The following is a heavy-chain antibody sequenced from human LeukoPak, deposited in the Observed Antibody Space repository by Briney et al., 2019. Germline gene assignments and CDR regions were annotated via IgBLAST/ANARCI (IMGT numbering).Heavy chain of an antibody. CDR1: GFTFSSYS. Sequence: GSLRLSCAASGFTFSSYSMNWIRQPPGKGLEWIGEINHSGNTNYNPSLKSRVTISIDTSKNQFSLELSSVTAADTAIYYCARPFLRFSSGWHFDYWGQGILVTVSS. CDR2: INHSGNT. D-gene: IGHD6-19*01. CDR3: ARPFLRFSSGWHFDY. V-gene: IGHV4-34*01. J-gene: IGHJ4*02.